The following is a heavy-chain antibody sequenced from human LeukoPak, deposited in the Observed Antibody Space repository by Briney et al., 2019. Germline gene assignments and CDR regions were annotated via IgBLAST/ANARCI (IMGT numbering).Heavy chain of an antibody. CDR2: INHSGST. J-gene: IGHJ6*02. Sequence: SETLSLTCAVYGGSFSGYYWSWIRQPPGKGLEWIGEINHSGSTNYNPSLKSRVTISVDTSKNQFSLKLSSVTAADTAVYYCARTRRPPYCGGDCPYYYYYGMDVWGQGTTVTVSS. CDR1: GGSFSGYY. V-gene: IGHV4-34*01. CDR3: ARTRRPPYCGGDCPYYYYYGMDV. D-gene: IGHD2-21*02.